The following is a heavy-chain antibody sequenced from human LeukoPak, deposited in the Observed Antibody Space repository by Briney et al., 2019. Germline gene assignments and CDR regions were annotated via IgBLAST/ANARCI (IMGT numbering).Heavy chain of an antibody. J-gene: IGHJ3*02. CDR2: ISSSGSTI. Sequence: GGSLRLSCAASGFTFSSYEMNWVRQAPGKGLEWVSYISSSGSTIYYADSVKGRFTISRDNAKNSLYLQMNSLRAVDTAVYYCARGRIYAFDIWGQGTMVTVSS. V-gene: IGHV3-48*03. CDR1: GFTFSSYE. CDR3: ARGRIYAFDI. D-gene: IGHD2-15*01.